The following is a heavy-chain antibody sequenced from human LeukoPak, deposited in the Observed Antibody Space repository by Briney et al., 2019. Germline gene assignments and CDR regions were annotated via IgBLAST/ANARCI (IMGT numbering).Heavy chain of an antibody. J-gene: IGHJ4*02. CDR3: ASEAFCAGGRCYLQRVAS. Sequence: ASVKVSCKASGYTLTAYYMHWVRQAPGQGLEWMGWIDASNGDTKYAQKFQGRVTISRDTSTGTSYMELRSLISGDTAVYYCASEAFCAGGRCYLQRVASWGPGTLVTVSS. CDR1: GYTLTAYY. V-gene: IGHV1-2*02. D-gene: IGHD2-15*01. CDR2: IDASNGDT.